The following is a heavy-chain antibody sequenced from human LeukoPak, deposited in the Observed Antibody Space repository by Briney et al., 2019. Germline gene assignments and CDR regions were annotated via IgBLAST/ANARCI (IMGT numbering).Heavy chain of an antibody. CDR1: GFTVSGNY. CDR2: ISSNGITI. D-gene: IGHD4-17*01. CDR3: AKEGLTVTTFPVPDGYFDY. J-gene: IGHJ4*02. Sequence: GGSLRLSCAVSGFTVSGNYMSWVRQAPGKGLEWVSYISSNGITIYYADSVKGRFTISRDNSKNTLYLQMNSLRAEDTAVYYCAKEGLTVTTFPVPDGYFDYWGQGTLVTVSS. V-gene: IGHV3-11*04.